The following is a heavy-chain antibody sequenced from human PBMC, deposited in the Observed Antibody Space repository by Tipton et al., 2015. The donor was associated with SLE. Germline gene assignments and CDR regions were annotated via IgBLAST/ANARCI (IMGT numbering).Heavy chain of an antibody. D-gene: IGHD3-22*01. Sequence: TLSLTCTVSGGSISSHYWSWIRQPPGKGLEWIGYIYTTGSTNYNPSLKSRVTISVDTSKNQFSLKLSPVTAADTAVYYCASDGDDSSGAFDIWGQGTMVTVSS. V-gene: IGHV4-59*11. CDR3: ASDGDDSSGAFDI. J-gene: IGHJ3*02. CDR1: GGSISSHY. CDR2: IYTTGST.